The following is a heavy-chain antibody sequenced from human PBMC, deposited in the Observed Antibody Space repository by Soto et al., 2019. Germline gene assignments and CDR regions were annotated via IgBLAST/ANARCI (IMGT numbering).Heavy chain of an antibody. J-gene: IGHJ4*02. D-gene: IGHD5-12*01. CDR1: GYNFPSYW. CDR2: IYPGDSDT. Sequence: GESLKISCKGSGYNFPSYWIGWVRQMPGKGLEWMGIIYPGDSDTRYRPSFQGQVTISADRSISTAYLQWSSLKASDTAIYYCVRQGLGSGYDQIDYWGQGTLVTVSS. V-gene: IGHV5-51*01. CDR3: VRQGLGSGYDQIDY.